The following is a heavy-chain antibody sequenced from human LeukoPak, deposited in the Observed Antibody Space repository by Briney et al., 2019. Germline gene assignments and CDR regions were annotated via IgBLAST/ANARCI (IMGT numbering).Heavy chain of an antibody. D-gene: IGHD3-9*01. J-gene: IGHJ4*02. Sequence: SGGSLRLSCAASGFTFSGYAMSWVRQAPGKGLEWVSTIFGSGSNTYYADSVKGRFIIPRDNSKNTLYLQMDSLRAEDTAVYFCAKIDWSSGFWGQGTLVAVSS. CDR2: IFGSGSNT. V-gene: IGHV3-23*05. CDR1: GFTFSGYA. CDR3: AKIDWSSGF.